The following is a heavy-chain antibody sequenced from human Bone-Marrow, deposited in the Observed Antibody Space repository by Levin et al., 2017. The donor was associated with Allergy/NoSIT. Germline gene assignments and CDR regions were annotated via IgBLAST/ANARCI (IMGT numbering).Heavy chain of an antibody. V-gene: IGHV3-74*01. D-gene: IGHD4-17*01. J-gene: IGHJ4*02. CDR3: TTTFEY. CDR2: INNDDSVT. Sequence: GESLKISCAASGLTFSTSWIHWVRQAPGKGLVWVSRINNDDSVTSYADSVKGRFTISSDNAKNTVYLQMNGLRAEDTAVYFCTTTFEYWGRGTLVTVSS. CDR1: GLTFSTSW.